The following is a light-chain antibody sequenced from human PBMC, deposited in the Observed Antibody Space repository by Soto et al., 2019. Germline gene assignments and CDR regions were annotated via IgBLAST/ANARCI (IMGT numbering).Light chain of an antibody. V-gene: IGKV3-15*01. CDR1: ENVRTK. CDR3: YQYNNSAPVT. CDR2: GAS. Sequence: RVLTLSPAIMSVSPGEGASLCCRASENVRTKVGCYQQKAGQDPRLLIYGASTRATGGLDRISGGGCGAENDFSITSLQAEEFCAFYFYQYNNSAPVTFGEGTKVDIK. J-gene: IGKJ4*01.